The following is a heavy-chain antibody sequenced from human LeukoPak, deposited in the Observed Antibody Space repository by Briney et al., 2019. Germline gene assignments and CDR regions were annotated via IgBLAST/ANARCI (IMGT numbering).Heavy chain of an antibody. J-gene: IGHJ4*02. CDR2: ISAYSGNT. CDR1: GYTFTSFA. D-gene: IGHD6-13*01. CDR3: ARDGGYTQVDY. Sequence: ASVKVSCKASGYTFTSFAISWMRQAPGQGLEWMGWISAYSGNTNYAQNLQGRVTMTTDTSTSTAYMELRSLRSDDTAVYYCARDGGYTQVDYWGQGTLVTVSS. V-gene: IGHV1-18*01.